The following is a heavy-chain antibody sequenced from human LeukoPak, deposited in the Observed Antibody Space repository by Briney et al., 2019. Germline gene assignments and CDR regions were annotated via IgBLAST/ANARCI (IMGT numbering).Heavy chain of an antibody. CDR1: GFTFSGYG. V-gene: IGHV3-33*01. J-gene: IGHJ4*02. CDR3: ARGLYKNGWYYFDY. D-gene: IGHD6-19*01. Sequence: GGSLRLSCAASGFTFSGYGIHWVRQAPGKGLEWVAFLSYDGSNKFYADSVKGRFTISRDNSENTLHLQMNSLKDEDTAVYYCARGLYKNGWYYFDYWGQGTLVTVSS. CDR2: LSYDGSNK.